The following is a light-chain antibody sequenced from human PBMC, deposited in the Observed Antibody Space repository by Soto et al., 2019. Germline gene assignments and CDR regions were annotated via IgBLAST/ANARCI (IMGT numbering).Light chain of an antibody. J-gene: IGKJ2*01. CDR1: QNIVTY. Sequence: DIQMTQSPNSLSASGGDRVTISCRASQNIVTYLNWYQQKPGKAPNLLVYAASSLQNAVPSRFSGSGSGTDFTLTSSTLQPEDFATDYCQQTCRHPYSIGQGTKLEI. CDR2: AAS. CDR3: QQTCRHPYS. V-gene: IGKV1-39*01.